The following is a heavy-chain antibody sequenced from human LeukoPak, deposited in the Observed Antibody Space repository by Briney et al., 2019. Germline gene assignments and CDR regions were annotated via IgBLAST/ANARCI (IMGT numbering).Heavy chain of an antibody. D-gene: IGHD3-22*01. CDR2: IKSKTDGGTT. CDR3: TTGPMIVVVITTSGGYATSDY. Sequence: PGGSLRLSCAASGFTFSNAWMSWVRQAPGKGLEWVGRIKSKTDGGTTDYAAPVKGRFTISRDDSKNTLYLQMNSLKTEDTAVYYCTTGPMIVVVITTSGGYATSDYWGQGTLVTVSS. V-gene: IGHV3-15*01. CDR1: GFTFSNAW. J-gene: IGHJ4*02.